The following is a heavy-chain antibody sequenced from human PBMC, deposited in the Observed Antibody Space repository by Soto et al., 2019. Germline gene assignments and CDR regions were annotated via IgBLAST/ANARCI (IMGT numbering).Heavy chain of an antibody. V-gene: IGHV3-74*01. CDR2: INSDGTDT. D-gene: IGHD2-8*01. CDR1: GFTFTSYW. Sequence: EVQLVESGGGLVQPGGSLRLSCAASGFTFTSYWMHWVRQAPGKGLVWVSHINSDGTDTTYADSVKGRFTISRDNAKNTLYLQMNSLRAEEMAVYYCVRDDIGVGIDYWGLGTLVTVAS. J-gene: IGHJ4*02. CDR3: VRDDIGVGIDY.